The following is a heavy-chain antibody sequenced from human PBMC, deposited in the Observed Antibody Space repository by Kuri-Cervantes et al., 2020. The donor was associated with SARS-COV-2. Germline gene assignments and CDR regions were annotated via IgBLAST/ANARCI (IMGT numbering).Heavy chain of an antibody. J-gene: IGHJ1*01. CDR3: TRDGRIPRYYFQH. V-gene: IGHV3-49*03. Sequence: GGSLRLSCTASGFTFGDYAMSWFRQAPGKGLEWVGFIRSKAYGGTTEYAASVKGRFTISRDDSKSIAYLQMNSLKTEDTAVYYRTRDGRIPRYYFQHWGQGTLVTVSS. D-gene: IGHD2-15*01. CDR2: IRSKAYGGTT. CDR1: GFTFGDYA.